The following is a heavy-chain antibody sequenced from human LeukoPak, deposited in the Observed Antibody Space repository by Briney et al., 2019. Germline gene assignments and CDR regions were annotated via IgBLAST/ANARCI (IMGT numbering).Heavy chain of an antibody. V-gene: IGHV3-64D*06. Sequence: GGSLRLSCSVSGFTFSTYVMHWVRQAPGKGLEYVSAISSNGDNTYYADSVKCRFTISRDNSMNTLYLQMSSLRADDTAVYYCVRGTGYWGQGTLVTVSS. J-gene: IGHJ4*02. CDR3: VRGTGY. CDR1: GFTFSTYV. CDR2: ISSNGDNT.